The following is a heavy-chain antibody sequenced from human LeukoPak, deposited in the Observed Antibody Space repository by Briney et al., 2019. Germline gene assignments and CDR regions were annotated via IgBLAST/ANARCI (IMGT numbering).Heavy chain of an antibody. V-gene: IGHV1-18*01. CDR3: ARGGAGITGTTGFNY. Sequence: ASVKVSCKASGYTFTSYDINWVRQATGQGLEWMGWISAYNGNTNYAQKLQGRVTMTTDTSTSTAYMELRSLRSDDTAVYYCARGGAGITGTTGFNYWGQGTLVTVSS. CDR1: GYTFTSYD. D-gene: IGHD1-7*01. J-gene: IGHJ4*02. CDR2: ISAYNGNT.